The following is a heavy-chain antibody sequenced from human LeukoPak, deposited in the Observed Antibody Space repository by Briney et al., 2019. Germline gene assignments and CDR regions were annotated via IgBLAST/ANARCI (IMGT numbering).Heavy chain of an antibody. D-gene: IGHD3-22*01. CDR3: ARGLPDYYDSSGYNVGKFDY. CDR2: IYNSGST. CDR1: GGSISSYY. J-gene: IGHJ4*02. Sequence: SETLSLTCTVSGGSISSYYWSWIRQPPGKGLEWIGYIYNSGSTSYNPSLKSRVSISADTSKNQFSLKLSSVTAADTAVYYCARGLPDYYDSSGYNVGKFDYWGQGTLVTVSS. V-gene: IGHV4-59*01.